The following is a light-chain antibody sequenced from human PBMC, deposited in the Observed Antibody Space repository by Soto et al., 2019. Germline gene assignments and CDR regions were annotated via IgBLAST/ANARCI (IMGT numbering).Light chain of an antibody. CDR1: SSNIGAGYD. CDR2: ADN. Sequence: QSVLTQTPSVSGAPGQKITMSCTGSSSNIGAGYDVHWYQQVPGAAPRLLIYADNNRPSCVPDRFSASKSGTSASLAITGLQGEDEANYYCQSYHTSLSGVIFGAGTKLTVL. V-gene: IGLV1-40*01. CDR3: QSYHTSLSGVI. J-gene: IGLJ2*01.